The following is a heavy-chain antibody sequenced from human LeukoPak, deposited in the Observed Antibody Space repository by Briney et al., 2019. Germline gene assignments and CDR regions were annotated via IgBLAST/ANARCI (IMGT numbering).Heavy chain of an antibody. D-gene: IGHD3-10*01. CDR3: TGSITMVRGAPTY. J-gene: IGHJ4*02. CDR2: IRSKANSYAT. Sequence: GGSLRLSCAASGFTFSGSAMRWVRQASGKGLEWVGRIRSKANSYATAYAASVKGRFTISRDDSKNMAYLQMNSLKTEDTAVYYCTGSITMVRGAPTYWGQGTLVTVSS. V-gene: IGHV3-73*01. CDR1: GFTFSGSA.